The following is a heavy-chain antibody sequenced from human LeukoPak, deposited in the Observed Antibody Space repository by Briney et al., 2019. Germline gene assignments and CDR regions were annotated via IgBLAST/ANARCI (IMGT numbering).Heavy chain of an antibody. CDR1: GYTFTSYD. CDR2: MNPNSGNT. Sequence: ASVKVSCKASGYTFTSYDINWVRQATGQGLEWMGWMNPNSGNTGYAQKFQGRVTMTRNTSISTAYMELSSLRSEDTAVYYCARGYPPDYYDSSGSFDYWGQGTLVTVSS. V-gene: IGHV1-8*01. J-gene: IGHJ4*02. D-gene: IGHD3-22*01. CDR3: ARGYPPDYYDSSGSFDY.